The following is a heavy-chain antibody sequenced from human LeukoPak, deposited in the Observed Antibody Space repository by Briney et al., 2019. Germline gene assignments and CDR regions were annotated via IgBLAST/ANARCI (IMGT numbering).Heavy chain of an antibody. CDR1: GFTFSGSA. J-gene: IGHJ4*02. D-gene: IGHD3-22*01. Sequence: GGSLRLSCAASGFTFSGSAMHWVRQASGKGLEWVGRIRSKANGYATAYAASVKGRFTISRDDSKNTACLQMNSLKTEDTAVYYCTRHGTCYYDSRGPYWGQGTLVTVSS. CDR3: TRHGTCYYDSRGPY. V-gene: IGHV3-73*01. CDR2: IRSKANGYAT.